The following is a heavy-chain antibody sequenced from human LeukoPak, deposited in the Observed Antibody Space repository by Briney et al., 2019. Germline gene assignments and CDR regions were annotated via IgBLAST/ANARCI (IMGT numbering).Heavy chain of an antibody. Sequence: GGSLRLSCVASGFTFSDYGMNWVRQAPGKGLEWVAAISASGSATSYADSVRGRFTISRDNSKSTTHLQMNSLRAEDTAVFYCAKDLYLRDFWSGYIDYWGQGIPVTVSS. D-gene: IGHD3-3*01. V-gene: IGHV3-23*01. J-gene: IGHJ4*02. CDR1: GFTFSDYG. CDR3: AKDLYLRDFWSGYIDY. CDR2: ISASGSAT.